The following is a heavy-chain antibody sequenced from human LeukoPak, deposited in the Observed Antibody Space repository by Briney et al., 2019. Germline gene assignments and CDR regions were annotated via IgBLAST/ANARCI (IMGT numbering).Heavy chain of an antibody. CDR2: ISTSSRYI. V-gene: IGHV3-21*06. Sequence: GSLRLSCAASGFTLSTFDMNWVRQAPGKGLEWVLSISTSSRYIYYRDSVKGRFTISRDDAKNSLYLQMNSLTVEDTAVYYCARADCSGSTCYLRHSWFDPWGQGTLVTVSS. D-gene: IGHD2-2*01. CDR1: GFTLSTFD. J-gene: IGHJ5*02. CDR3: ARADCSGSTCYLRHSWFDP.